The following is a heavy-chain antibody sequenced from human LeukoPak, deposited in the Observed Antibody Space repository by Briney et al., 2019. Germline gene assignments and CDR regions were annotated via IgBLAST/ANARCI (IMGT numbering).Heavy chain of an antibody. J-gene: IGHJ5*02. CDR3: ARELWFVNAPGSWFDP. CDR1: GFTFSSYW. D-gene: IGHD3-10*01. CDR2: IFHSGSS. Sequence: GSLRLSCAASGFTFSSYWMSWVRQAPGKGLEWIGYIFHSGSSYYNPSLKSRVTISVDKSKNQFSLRLTSVTAADTAVYYCARELWFVNAPGSWFDPWGQGTLVTVSS. V-gene: IGHV4-4*02.